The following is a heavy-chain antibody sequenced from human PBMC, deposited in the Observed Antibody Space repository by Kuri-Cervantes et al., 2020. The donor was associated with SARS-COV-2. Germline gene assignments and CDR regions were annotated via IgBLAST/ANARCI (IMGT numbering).Heavy chain of an antibody. V-gene: IGHV3-23*01. D-gene: IGHD6-19*01. CDR3: AKVGTSIAVSGRFDY. Sequence: GESLKISCAASGFTFSSYAMSWVRQAPGKGQEWVSVISASGASTYYADSVKGRFTISRDNSKNTLYLQMNSLRAEDTAVYYCAKVGTSIAVSGRFDYWGQGTLVTVSS. CDR1: GFTFSSYA. CDR2: ISASGAST. J-gene: IGHJ4*02.